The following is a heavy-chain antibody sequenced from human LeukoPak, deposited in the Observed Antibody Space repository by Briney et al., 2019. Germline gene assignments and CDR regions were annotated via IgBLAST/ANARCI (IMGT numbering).Heavy chain of an antibody. V-gene: IGHV3-48*03. Sequence: GGSLRLSCAASGFTFSSYEMNWVRQAPGKGLEWVSYISSSGSTIYYADSVKGRFTISRDNAKNSRYLQMNSLRAEDTAVYYCACIILGYAAFDIWGQGTMVTVSS. CDR1: GFTFSSYE. CDR3: ACIILGYAAFDI. CDR2: ISSSGSTI. J-gene: IGHJ3*02. D-gene: IGHD3-16*01.